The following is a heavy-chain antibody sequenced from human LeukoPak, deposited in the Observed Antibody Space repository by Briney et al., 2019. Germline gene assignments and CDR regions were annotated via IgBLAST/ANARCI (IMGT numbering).Heavy chain of an antibody. Sequence: SETLSLTCTVSGGSISSYYWSWIRQPPGKGLEWIGYIYYGGSTNYNPSLKSRVTISVDTSKNQFSLKLSSVTAADTAVYYCARHYDFWSGYRDAFDIWGQGTMVTVSS. D-gene: IGHD3-3*01. CDR3: ARHYDFWSGYRDAFDI. CDR2: IYYGGST. V-gene: IGHV4-59*08. CDR1: GGSISSYY. J-gene: IGHJ3*02.